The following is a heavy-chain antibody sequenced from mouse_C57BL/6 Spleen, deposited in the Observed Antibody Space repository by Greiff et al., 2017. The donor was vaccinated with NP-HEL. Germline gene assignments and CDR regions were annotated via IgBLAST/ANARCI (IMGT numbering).Heavy chain of an antibody. Sequence: QVQLQQSGPELVKPGASVKISCKASGYAFSSSWMNWVKQRPGKGLEWIGRIYPGDGDTNYNGKFKGKATLTADKSSSTAYMQLSSLTSEDSAVYFCAPTARDYYAMDYWGKGTTVTVAS. D-gene: IGHD3-2*01. J-gene: IGHJ4*01. V-gene: IGHV1-82*01. CDR2: IYPGDGDT. CDR3: APTARDYYAMDY. CDR1: GYAFSSSW.